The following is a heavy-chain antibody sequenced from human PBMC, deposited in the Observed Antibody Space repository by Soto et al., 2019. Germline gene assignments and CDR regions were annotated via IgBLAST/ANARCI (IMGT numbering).Heavy chain of an antibody. Sequence: WETLSLTCTVSGGSISSYYWNWIRQPPGKGLEWIGYIYYSGSTKYNPSLKSRVTISVDTSKNQFSLKVGSVTAADTAVYYCARADFDSWGQGTLVTVSS. J-gene: IGHJ4*02. CDR3: ARADFDS. CDR2: IYYSGST. CDR1: GGSISSYY. V-gene: IGHV4-59*01.